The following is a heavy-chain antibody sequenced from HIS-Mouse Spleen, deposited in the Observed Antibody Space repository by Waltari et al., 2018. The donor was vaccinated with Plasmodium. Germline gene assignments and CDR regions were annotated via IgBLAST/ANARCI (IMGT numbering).Heavy chain of an antibody. D-gene: IGHD6-13*01. CDR3: ASSWYWYFDL. CDR1: GFPFSSYW. V-gene: IGHV3-7*01. Sequence: EVQLVESGGGLVQPGGSLRLSCSASGFPFSSYWMRRVRQAPGKGLEWVANIKQDGSEKYYVDAVKGRFTISRDNAKNSLYLQMNSLRAEDTAVYYCASSWYWYFDLWGRGTLVTVSS. J-gene: IGHJ2*01. CDR2: IKQDGSEK.